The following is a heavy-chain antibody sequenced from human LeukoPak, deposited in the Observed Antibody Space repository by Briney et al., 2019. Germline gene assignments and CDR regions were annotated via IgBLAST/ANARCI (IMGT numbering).Heavy chain of an antibody. CDR3: ARELINGDPILTGYYSLPFDY. D-gene: IGHD3-9*01. V-gene: IGHV3-20*04. CDR1: GFTFDDYG. J-gene: IGHJ4*02. Sequence: RPGGSLRLSCAASGFTFDDYGMSWVRQAPGKGLEWVSGINWNGGSTGYADSVKGRFTISRDNAKNSLYLQMNSLRAEDTALYYCARELINGDPILTGYYSLPFDYWGQGTLVTVSS. CDR2: INWNGGST.